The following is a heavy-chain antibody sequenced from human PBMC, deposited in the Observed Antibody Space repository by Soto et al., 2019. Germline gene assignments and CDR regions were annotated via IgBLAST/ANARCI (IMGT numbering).Heavy chain of an antibody. J-gene: IGHJ5*02. CDR2: IYTSGST. V-gene: IGHV4-4*07. CDR3: ERDMGQLGEYNWFDP. D-gene: IGHD3-16*01. Sequence: SETLSLTCTVSGGSISSYYWSWIRQPAGKGLEWIGRIYTSGSTNYNPSLKSRVTMSVDTSKNQFSLKLSSVTAADTAVYYCERDMGQLGEYNWFDPWGQGTLVTVSS. CDR1: GGSISSYY.